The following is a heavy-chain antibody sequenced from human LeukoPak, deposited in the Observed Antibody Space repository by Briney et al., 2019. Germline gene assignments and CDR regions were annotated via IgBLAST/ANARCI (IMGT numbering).Heavy chain of an antibody. CDR1: GYTLINYD. V-gene: IGHV1-8*01. D-gene: IGHD7-27*01. J-gene: IGHJ4*02. Sequence: ASVKVSCKASGYTLINYDINWVRQATGQGPEWMGWMSPNSGNTGYAQNFQGRVTMTSDTSISTAYMELSSLRSEDTAVYYCARSPPNWGFDYWGQGILVTVSS. CDR3: ARSPPNWGFDY. CDR2: MSPNSGNT.